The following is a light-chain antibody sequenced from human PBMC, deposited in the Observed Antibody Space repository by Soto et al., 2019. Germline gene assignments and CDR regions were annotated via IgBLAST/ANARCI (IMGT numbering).Light chain of an antibody. V-gene: IGKV1-39*01. Sequence: DSQLTQYTSSLSSSVGDRVSISCRASQSISNYLNWYQQKPGKAPKVLIFAASRLQSGVPSRFSGSGSGTDFTLTISSLQPEDFATYYFQQSYTRTFGQGAKVAIK. CDR3: QQSYTRT. CDR2: AAS. CDR1: QSISNY. J-gene: IGKJ1*01.